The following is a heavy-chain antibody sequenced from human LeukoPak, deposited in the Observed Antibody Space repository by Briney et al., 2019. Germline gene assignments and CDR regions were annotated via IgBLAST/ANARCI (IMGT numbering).Heavy chain of an antibody. J-gene: IGHJ4*02. V-gene: IGHV3-30*04. CDR2: ISYGGSNK. Sequence: GGSLRLSCAASGFPFSGSTVHWVRQAPGKGLEWVAGISYGGSNKYYADSMKGRFTISRDNSKNTLYLQMNSLRAEDTAVYYCAKEYSSSWYIFDCWGQGTLVTVSS. CDR3: AKEYSSSWYIFDC. CDR1: GFPFSGST. D-gene: IGHD6-13*01.